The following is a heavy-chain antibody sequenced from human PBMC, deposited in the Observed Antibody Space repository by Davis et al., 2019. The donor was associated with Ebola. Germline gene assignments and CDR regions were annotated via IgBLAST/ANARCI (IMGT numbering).Heavy chain of an antibody. V-gene: IGHV3-73*01. CDR1: GFTFSHAW. Sequence: ESPKTPRASSGFTFSHAWMSWVRQAPGKGLEWVGRIRSKANSYATAYAASVKGRFTISRDDSKNTAYLQMNSLKTEDTAVYYCTAVAGTSDYWGQGTLVTVSS. CDR2: IRSKANSYAT. D-gene: IGHD6-19*01. J-gene: IGHJ4*02. CDR3: TAVAGTSDY.